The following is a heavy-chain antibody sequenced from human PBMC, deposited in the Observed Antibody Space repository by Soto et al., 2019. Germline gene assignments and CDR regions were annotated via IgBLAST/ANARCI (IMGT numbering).Heavy chain of an antibody. V-gene: IGHV4-34*01. D-gene: IGHD2-21*01. Sequence: PSETLSLTCAVYGGSFSGYYWSWIRQPPGKGLEWIGEINHSGSTNYNLSLKSRVTISVDTSKNQFSLKLRSVTAADTAVYYCARENIPQGGYGMDVWGQGTTVTVSS. CDR2: INHSGST. J-gene: IGHJ6*02. CDR1: GGSFSGYY. CDR3: ARENIPQGGYGMDV.